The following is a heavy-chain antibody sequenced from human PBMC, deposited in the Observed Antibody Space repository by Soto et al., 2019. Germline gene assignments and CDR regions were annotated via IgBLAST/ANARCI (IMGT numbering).Heavy chain of an antibody. V-gene: IGHV3-11*01. J-gene: IGHJ6*03. CDR1: GFTFSDYY. D-gene: IGHD6-6*01. CDR2: ISSSGSTI. Sequence: QVQLVESGGGLVKPGGSLRLSCAASGFTFSDYYMSWIRQAPGKGLEWVSYISSSGSTIYYADSVKGRFTISRDNAKNSLYLQMNRLRAVDTAVYYCARALASMAYYYYYMDVWGKGTTVTVSS. CDR3: ARALASMAYYYYYMDV.